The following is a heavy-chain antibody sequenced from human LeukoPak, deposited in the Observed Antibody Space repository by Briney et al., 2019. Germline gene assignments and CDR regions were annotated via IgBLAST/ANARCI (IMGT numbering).Heavy chain of an antibody. Sequence: SETLSLTCAVYGGSFSGYYWSWIRQPPGKGLEWIGEINHSGSTNYNPSLKSRVTISADTSKNQFSLKLSSVTAADTAVYYCARGGLGGYYYYCYMDVWGKGTTVTVSS. V-gene: IGHV4-34*01. J-gene: IGHJ6*03. D-gene: IGHD2-15*01. CDR1: GGSFSGYY. CDR2: INHSGST. CDR3: ARGGLGGYYYYCYMDV.